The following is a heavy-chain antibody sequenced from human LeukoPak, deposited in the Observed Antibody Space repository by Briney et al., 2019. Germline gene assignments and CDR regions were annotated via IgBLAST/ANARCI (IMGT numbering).Heavy chain of an antibody. J-gene: IGHJ4*02. D-gene: IGHD1-26*01. Sequence: ASVKVSCKTSGYTFADYFIHWVRQAPGQGLEWMGRINANSGGTEYEQKFQGRVTMTRDTSISTAYVEVNWLISDDTAIYYCARDVSSTPNWEFDYWGQGTLVTVSS. CDR2: INANSGGT. CDR3: ARDVSSTPNWEFDY. V-gene: IGHV1-2*06. CDR1: GYTFADYF.